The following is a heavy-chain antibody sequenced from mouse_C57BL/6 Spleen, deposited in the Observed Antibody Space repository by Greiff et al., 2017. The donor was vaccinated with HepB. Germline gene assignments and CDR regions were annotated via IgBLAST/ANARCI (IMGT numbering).Heavy chain of an antibody. CDR2: IDPSDSYT. J-gene: IGHJ4*01. D-gene: IGHD1-1*01. Sequence: QVQLQQPGAELVRPGTSVKLSCKASGYTFTSYWMHWVKQRPGQGLEWIGVIDPSDSYTNYNQKFKGKATLTVDTSSSTAYMQLSSLTSEDSAVYYCARKHTVVAPHYAMDYWGQGTSVTVSS. V-gene: IGHV1-59*01. CDR3: ARKHTVVAPHYAMDY. CDR1: GYTFTSYW.